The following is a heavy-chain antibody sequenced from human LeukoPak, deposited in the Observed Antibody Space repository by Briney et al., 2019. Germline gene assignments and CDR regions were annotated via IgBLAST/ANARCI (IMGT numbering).Heavy chain of an antibody. CDR3: VRDGYSSGWSYYYYYMDV. CDR2: ISSSSSTI. CDR1: GFTFSSYS. J-gene: IGHJ6*03. D-gene: IGHD6-19*01. V-gene: IGHV3-48*01. Sequence: PGGSLRLSCAASGFTFSSYSMNWVRQAPGKGLEWVSYISSSSSTIYYADSVKGRFTISRDNAKNSLYLQTNSPRAEDTAVYYCVRDGYSSGWSYYYYYMDVWGKGTTVTVSS.